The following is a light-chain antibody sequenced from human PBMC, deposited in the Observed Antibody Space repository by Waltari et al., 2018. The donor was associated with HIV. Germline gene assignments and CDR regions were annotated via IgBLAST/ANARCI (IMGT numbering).Light chain of an antibody. V-gene: IGKV3-15*01. Sequence: EIVMPQSPITLSVSPGERATFSCRASQSVATNLAWYQQKPGQSPRLLIYGAFTRAPGVPPRFTGSGSGTEFTLTITSLQSEDFAVYYCQQYDLWPPITFGQGTRLELK. J-gene: IGKJ5*01. CDR1: QSVATN. CDR3: QQYDLWPPIT. CDR2: GAF.